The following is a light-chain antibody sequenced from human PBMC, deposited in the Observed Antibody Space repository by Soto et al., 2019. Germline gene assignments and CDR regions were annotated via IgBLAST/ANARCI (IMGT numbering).Light chain of an antibody. J-gene: IGKJ1*01. CDR1: QSVSTN. V-gene: IGKV3-15*01. CDR2: GAS. Sequence: ETVLTQSPASLSVSPGESATLSCRASQSVSTNLAWYQQKPGQPPRLLIYGASTRATAVPARFSGSASGTDFTLTINDLQSEDFAVYYCQQYNNWPQTFGQGTKVEIK. CDR3: QQYNNWPQT.